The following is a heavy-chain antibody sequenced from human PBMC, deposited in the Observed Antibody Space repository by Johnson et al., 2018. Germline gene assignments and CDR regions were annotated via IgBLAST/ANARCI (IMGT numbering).Heavy chain of an antibody. V-gene: IGHV3-9*01. D-gene: IGHD3-10*01. CDR2: ISWNSGSI. J-gene: IGHJ6*03. CDR3: ARDLVTMVRGVIPYYYMDV. Sequence: VQLVQSGGGLVQPGRSLRLSCAASGFTFDDYAMHWVRQAPGKGLEWVSGISWNSGSIGYADSVKGRFTISRDNAKNSLYLQMNSLGAEDTAVYYCARDLVTMVRGVIPYYYMDVWGKGTTVTVSS. CDR1: GFTFDDYA.